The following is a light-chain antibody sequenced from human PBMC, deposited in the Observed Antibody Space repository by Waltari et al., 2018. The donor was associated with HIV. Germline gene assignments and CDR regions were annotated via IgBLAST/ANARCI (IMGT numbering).Light chain of an antibody. CDR1: SNNVGYPG. Sequence: QAGLPQPPSVSKGLRQTATLTCTGNSNNVGYPGAAWLQQHQGHPPKLLSYRNNNRPSGISERLSASRSGNTASLTITGLQPEDEADYYCSAWDSSLSAWVFGGGTKLTVL. V-gene: IGLV10-54*01. CDR2: RNN. CDR3: SAWDSSLSAWV. J-gene: IGLJ3*02.